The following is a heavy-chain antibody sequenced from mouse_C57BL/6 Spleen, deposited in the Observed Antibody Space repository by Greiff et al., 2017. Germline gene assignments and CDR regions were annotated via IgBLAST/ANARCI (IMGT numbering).Heavy chain of an antibody. Sequence: VQLQESGAELMKPGASVKLSCKATGYTFTGYWIEWVKQRPGHGLEWIGEILTGSGSTNYHEKFKGKATFTADTSSNTAYMQLSSLTTEDSAIYYCARCNDYYFDYWGQGTTLTVSS. CDR1: GYTFTGYW. D-gene: IGHD2-4*01. V-gene: IGHV1-9*01. CDR2: ILTGSGST. J-gene: IGHJ2*01. CDR3: ARCNDYYFDY.